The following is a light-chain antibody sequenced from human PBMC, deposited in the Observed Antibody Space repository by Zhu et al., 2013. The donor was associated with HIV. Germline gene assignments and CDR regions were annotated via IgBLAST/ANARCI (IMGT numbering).Light chain of an antibody. V-gene: IGLV1-40*01. CDR3: QSYASSLSGHVL. CDR1: SSNIGAGYD. Sequence: QSVLTQPPSVSGAPGQRVTISCTGNSSNIGAGYDVHWYQQLPGTAPKLLIYGNNNRPSGVPDRFSGSRSATSASLAITGLQAEDEADYYCQSYASSLSGHVLFGGGTKLTV. J-gene: IGLJ2*01. CDR2: GNN.